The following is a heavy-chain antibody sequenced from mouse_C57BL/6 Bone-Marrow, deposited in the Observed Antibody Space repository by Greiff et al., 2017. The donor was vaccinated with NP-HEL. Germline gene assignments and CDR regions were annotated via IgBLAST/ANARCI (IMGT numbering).Heavy chain of an antibody. CDR1: GYSITSGYY. V-gene: IGHV3-6*01. J-gene: IGHJ1*03. Sequence: ESGPGLVKPSQSLSLTCSVTGYSITSGYYWNWIRQFPGNKLEWMGYISYDGSNNYNPSLKNRISITRDTSKNQFFLKLNSVTTEDTATYYCARDITTVVATDWYFDVWGTGTTVTVSS. CDR3: ARDITTVVATDWYFDV. CDR2: ISYDGSN. D-gene: IGHD1-1*01.